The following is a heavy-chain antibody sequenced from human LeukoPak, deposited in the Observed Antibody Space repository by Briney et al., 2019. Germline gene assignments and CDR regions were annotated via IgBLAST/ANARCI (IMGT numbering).Heavy chain of an antibody. J-gene: IGHJ4*02. V-gene: IGHV4-4*07. D-gene: IGHD1-1*01. Sequence: SETLSLTCTVSGGSISSYYWSWIRQPAGKGLEWIGRIYTSGSTNYDPSLKSRVTMSVDTSDNHFSLKLTSVTAADTAVYYCARGYNGYFYYWGQGTLVTVSS. CDR1: GGSISSYY. CDR3: ARGYNGYFYY. CDR2: IYTSGST.